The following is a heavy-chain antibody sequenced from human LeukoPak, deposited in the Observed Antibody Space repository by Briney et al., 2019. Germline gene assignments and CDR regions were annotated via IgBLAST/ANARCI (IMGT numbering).Heavy chain of an antibody. CDR1: GFTFSSYA. CDR2: ISYDGSNK. J-gene: IGHJ4*02. D-gene: IGHD4-23*01. V-gene: IGHV3-30-3*01. CDR3: ARDRTTVVTDRVFDY. Sequence: SGGSLRLSCAASGFTFSSYAMHWVRQAPGKGLEWVAVISYDGSNKYYADSVKGRFTISRDNSKNTLYLQMNSLRAEDTAVYYCARDRTTVVTDRVFDYWGQGTLVTVSS.